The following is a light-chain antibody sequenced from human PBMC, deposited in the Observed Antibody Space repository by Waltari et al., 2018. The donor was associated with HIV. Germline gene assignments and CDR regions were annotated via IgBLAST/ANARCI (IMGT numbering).Light chain of an antibody. CDR1: QTVLYSSYNRDY. Sequence: DIVLTQSPDSMAVSLGERATVNCTSSQTVLYSSYNRDYLAWYQVRPGQPPQLLIYWASTRQSGVPDRFSGSGSGTHFTLTISGLQAEDGAIYYCQQYYTTPQSFGQGTRLEI. J-gene: IGKJ2*03. V-gene: IGKV4-1*01. CDR3: QQYYTTPQS. CDR2: WAS.